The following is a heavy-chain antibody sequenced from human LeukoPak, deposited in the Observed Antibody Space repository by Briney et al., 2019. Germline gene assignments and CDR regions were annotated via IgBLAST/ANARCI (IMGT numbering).Heavy chain of an antibody. J-gene: IGHJ4*02. CDR1: GFTFSSYW. Sequence: PGGSLRLSWAASGFTFSSYWMSWVRQAPGKGLEWVANIKQDGSEKYYVDSVKGRFTISRDNAKNSLYLQMNSLRAEDTAVYYCARESPGITIFGVLSWGQGTLVTVSS. V-gene: IGHV3-7*01. CDR2: IKQDGSEK. D-gene: IGHD3-3*01. CDR3: ARESPGITIFGVLS.